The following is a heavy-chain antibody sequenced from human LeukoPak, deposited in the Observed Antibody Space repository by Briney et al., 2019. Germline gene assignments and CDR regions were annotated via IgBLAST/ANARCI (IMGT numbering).Heavy chain of an antibody. CDR3: ARGYCSGGTCYELDY. D-gene: IGHD2-15*01. J-gene: IGHJ4*02. CDR2: IYTSGST. Sequence: PSETLSLTCTVSGGSISSYYWSWIRQPAGKGLEWIGRIYTSGSTNYNPSLKSRVTMSVDTSKNQFSLKLSSVTAADTAMYYCARGYCSGGTCYELDYWGQGTLVTVPS. V-gene: IGHV4-4*07. CDR1: GGSISSYY.